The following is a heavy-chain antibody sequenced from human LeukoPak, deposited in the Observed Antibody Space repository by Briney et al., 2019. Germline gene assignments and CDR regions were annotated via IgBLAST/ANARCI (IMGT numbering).Heavy chain of an antibody. V-gene: IGHV3-30*18. J-gene: IGHJ1*01. D-gene: IGHD3-22*01. CDR3: AKAYYYDSSGYYYGQYFHR. Sequence: GGSLRLSCAASGFTFSIYAMSWVRQAPDKGLEWVAVISYDGSNKYYADSVKGRFTISRDNSKNTLYLQMNSLRAEDTAVYYCAKAYYYDSSGYYYGQYFHRWGQGTLVTVSS. CDR1: GFTFSIYA. CDR2: ISYDGSNK.